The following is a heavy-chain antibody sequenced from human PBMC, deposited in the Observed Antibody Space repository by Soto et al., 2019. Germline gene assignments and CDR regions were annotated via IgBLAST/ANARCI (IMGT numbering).Heavy chain of an antibody. CDR2: IYPGDSDT. D-gene: IGHD2-15*01. J-gene: IGHJ5*02. CDR1: GYSFTSYW. V-gene: IGHV5-51*01. CDR3: ARVGGCSGGSCFNWFDP. Sequence: GESLKISCKGSGYSFTSYWIGWVRQMPGKGLEWMGIIYPGDSDTRYSPSFQGQVTISADKSISTAYLKLSSVTAADTAVYYCARVGGCSGGSCFNWFDPWGQGTLVTVSS.